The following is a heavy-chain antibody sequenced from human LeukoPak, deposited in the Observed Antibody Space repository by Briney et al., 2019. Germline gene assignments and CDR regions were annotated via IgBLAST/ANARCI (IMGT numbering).Heavy chain of an antibody. CDR2: IYPGDSDT. J-gene: IGHJ6*03. CDR3: ARLFAYYYDSSGYPYYYMDV. D-gene: IGHD3-22*01. Sequence: GESLKISCKGSGYSFTSYWIGWVRQIPGKGLEWMGIIYPGDSDTRYSPSFQGQVTISADKSISTAYLQWSSLKASDTAMYYCARLFAYYYDSSGYPYYYMDVWGKGTTVTISS. V-gene: IGHV5-51*01. CDR1: GYSFTSYW.